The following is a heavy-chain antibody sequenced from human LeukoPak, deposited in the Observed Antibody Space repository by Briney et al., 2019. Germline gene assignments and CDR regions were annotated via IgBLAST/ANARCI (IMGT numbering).Heavy chain of an antibody. V-gene: IGHV4-4*09. CDR3: ARHRSPSSLSYFDI. CDR1: GASINSYY. D-gene: IGHD6-19*01. J-gene: IGHJ4*02. Sequence: SETLSLTCTISGASINSYYWSWIRQPPGKGLEWIGYIYTSETTKYNPSLRSRVSISIDTSKNQFSLRLSSMTAADTAVYYCARHRSPSSLSYFDIWGQGTLVIVSS. CDR2: IYTSETT.